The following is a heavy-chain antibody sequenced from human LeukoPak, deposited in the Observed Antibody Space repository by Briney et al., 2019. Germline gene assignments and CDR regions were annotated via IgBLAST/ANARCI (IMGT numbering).Heavy chain of an antibody. D-gene: IGHD2-8*01. CDR2: INHTGST. CDR3: ARDGHNWFDP. CDR1: GGSLSGYY. J-gene: IGHJ5*02. Sequence: PSETLSLTCAVYGGSLSGYYWSWIRQSPGKGLEWIGEINHTGSTNYNPSLKSRVTISVDTSKNQFSLKLSSVTAADTAVYYCARDGHNWFDPWGQGTLVTVSS. V-gene: IGHV4-34*01.